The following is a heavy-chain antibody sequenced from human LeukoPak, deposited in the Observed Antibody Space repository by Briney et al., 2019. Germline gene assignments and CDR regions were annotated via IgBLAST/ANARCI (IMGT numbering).Heavy chain of an antibody. CDR1: GYSFVGYG. J-gene: IGHJ4*02. V-gene: IGHV1-18*01. CDR2: FNPENGNT. CDR3: ARGGGIVVVPAAIQFDY. Sequence: GASVKVSCKASGYSFVGYGITWVRQAPGQGLEWMGWFNPENGNTNYAQKVQGRVTMTTDTSTSTAYMELRSLRSDDTAVYYCARGGGIVVVPAAIQFDYWGQGTLVTVSS. D-gene: IGHD2-2*02.